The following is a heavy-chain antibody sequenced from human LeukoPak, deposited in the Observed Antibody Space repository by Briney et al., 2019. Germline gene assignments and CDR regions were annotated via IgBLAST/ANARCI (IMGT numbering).Heavy chain of an antibody. CDR3: ASTASLSY. Sequence: PGASLRLSCAASGFSFSSYCMTWVRQAPGKGLEWVANIKQDASEEHYVDSVKGRFTISRDNAKSSLYLQLNSLGVEDTALYFCASTASLSYWGQGTLVTVSS. J-gene: IGHJ4*02. D-gene: IGHD6-6*01. V-gene: IGHV3-7*01. CDR1: GFSFSSYC. CDR2: IKQDASEE.